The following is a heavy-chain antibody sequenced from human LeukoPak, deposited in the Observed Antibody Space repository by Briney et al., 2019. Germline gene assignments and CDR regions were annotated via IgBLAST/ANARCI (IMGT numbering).Heavy chain of an antibody. CDR3: ARGRNDFWSGEKFDY. CDR1: GFTFSSYS. J-gene: IGHJ4*02. V-gene: IGHV3-21*01. D-gene: IGHD3-3*01. CDR2: ISSSSSYI. Sequence: GGSLRLSCAASGFTFSSYSMNWVRQAPGKGLEWVSSISSSSSYIYYADSVKGRFTISRDNAKNSLYLQMNSLRAEDTAVYYCARGRNDFWSGEKFDYWGQGTLVTVSS.